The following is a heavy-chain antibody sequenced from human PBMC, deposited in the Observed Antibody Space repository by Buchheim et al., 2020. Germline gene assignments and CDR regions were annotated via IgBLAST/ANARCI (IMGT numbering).Heavy chain of an antibody. V-gene: IGHV5-51*01. CDR3: ARQRGYCSGGSCYYPEHYYFGY. Sequence: EVQLVQSGAEVKKPGESLKISCKGSGYSFTSYWIGWVRQMPGKGLEWMGIIYPGDSDTRYSPSFQGQVTISADKSISTAYLQWSSLKASDTAMYYCARQRGYCSGGSCYYPEHYYFGYWGQGTL. J-gene: IGHJ4*02. CDR1: GYSFTSYW. D-gene: IGHD2-15*01. CDR2: IYPGDSDT.